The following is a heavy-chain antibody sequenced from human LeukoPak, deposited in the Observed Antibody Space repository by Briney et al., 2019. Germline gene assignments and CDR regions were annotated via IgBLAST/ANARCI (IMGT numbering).Heavy chain of an antibody. CDR1: GGSISCGSYY. D-gene: IGHD6-13*01. V-gene: IGHV4-61*02. CDR2: IYTSGST. CDR3: ARDLEGYSSSPFDYHYYMDV. Sequence: PSQTLSLTXTVSGGSISCGSYYWSWIRQPAGKGLEWIGRIYTSGSTNYNPSLKSRVTISVDTSKNQFSLKLSSVTAADTAVYYCARDLEGYSSSPFDYHYYMDVWGKGTTVTVSS. J-gene: IGHJ6*03.